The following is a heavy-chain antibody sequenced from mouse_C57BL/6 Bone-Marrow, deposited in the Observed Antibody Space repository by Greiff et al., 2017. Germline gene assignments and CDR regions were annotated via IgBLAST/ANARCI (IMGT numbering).Heavy chain of an antibody. CDR3: ARRPVDYGSSMDFDY. Sequence: EVQLQQSGPELVKPGASVKIPCKASGYTFTDYNMDWVKQSHGKSLEWIGDINPNNGGTIYNQKFKGKATLTVDKSSSTAYMELRSLTSEDTAVYYCARRPVDYGSSMDFDYWGQGTTLTVSS. CDR1: GYTFTDYN. CDR2: INPNNGGT. D-gene: IGHD1-1*01. V-gene: IGHV1-18*01. J-gene: IGHJ2*01.